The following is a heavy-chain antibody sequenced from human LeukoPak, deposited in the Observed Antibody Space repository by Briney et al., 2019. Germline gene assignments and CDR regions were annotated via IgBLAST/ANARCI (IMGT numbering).Heavy chain of an antibody. CDR1: GDSITNYY. Sequence: PSETLSLTCTVSGDSITNYYWSWIRQPPGEGLEWLAYVHNRGSINYNPSLKSRGTISLDTSRNQISLKVESVTAADTAVYFCARHRNLRAVYPLDNWGHVTLVTVSS. J-gene: IGHJ4*01. CDR3: ARHRNLRAVYPLDN. CDR2: VHNRGSI. D-gene: IGHD1-14*01. V-gene: IGHV4-59*08.